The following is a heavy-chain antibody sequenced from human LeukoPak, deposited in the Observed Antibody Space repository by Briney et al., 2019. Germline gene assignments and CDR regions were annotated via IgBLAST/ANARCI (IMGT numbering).Heavy chain of an antibody. D-gene: IGHD3-10*01. J-gene: IGHJ4*02. V-gene: IGHV4-59*08. CDR1: GGSNY. Sequence: PSETLSLTCTVSGGSNYWSWIRQPPGKGLEWIGYIHYSGSPNYNPSLKSRVTISIDTSKNQFSLKLNSVTAADTAVYYCARGYFDSGSSLDYWGQGTLVTVSS. CDR3: ARGYFDSGSSLDY. CDR2: IHYSGSP.